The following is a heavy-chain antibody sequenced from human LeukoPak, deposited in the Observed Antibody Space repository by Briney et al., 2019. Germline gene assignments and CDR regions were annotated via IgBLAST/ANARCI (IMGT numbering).Heavy chain of an antibody. CDR2: ISYDGSNK. J-gene: IGHJ4*02. Sequence: PGRSLRLSCAASEFTFSTYGMHWVRQAPGKGLEWVAVISYDGSNKYYADSVKGRFTVSRDNSKNTLYLQMNSLRAEDTAVYYCAKDKGCGGDCYWYYFDYWGQGTLVTVSS. D-gene: IGHD2-21*02. CDR3: AKDKGCGGDCYWYYFDY. V-gene: IGHV3-30*18. CDR1: EFTFSTYG.